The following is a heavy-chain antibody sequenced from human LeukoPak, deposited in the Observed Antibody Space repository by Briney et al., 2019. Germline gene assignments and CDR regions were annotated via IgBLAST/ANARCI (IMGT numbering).Heavy chain of an antibody. D-gene: IGHD3-22*01. CDR3: ARERGHYYDSSGYQREFDY. J-gene: IGHJ4*02. V-gene: IGHV1-46*01. CDR2: INPSGGST. CDR1: GYTFTSYY. Sequence: ASVKVSCKASGYTFTSYYMHWVRQAPGQGLEWMGIINPSGGSTSYAQKFQGRVTMTRDTSTSTVYMELSSLRSEDTAVYYCARERGHYYDSSGYQREFDYWGQGTLVTVPS.